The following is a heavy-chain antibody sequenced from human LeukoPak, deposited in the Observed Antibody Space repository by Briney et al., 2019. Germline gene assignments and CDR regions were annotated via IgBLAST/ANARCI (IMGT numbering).Heavy chain of an antibody. CDR2: INPNSGGT. D-gene: IGHD3-16*02. V-gene: IGHV1-2*02. Sequence: ASVKVSCKASGYTFTGYYMHWVRQAPGQGLEWMGWINPNSGGTNYAQKFQGRVTMNRDTSISTACMELSRLRSDDTAVYYCARRIFGGVIVSPNDYWGQGTLVTVSS. J-gene: IGHJ4*02. CDR1: GYTFTGYY. CDR3: ARRIFGGVIVSPNDY.